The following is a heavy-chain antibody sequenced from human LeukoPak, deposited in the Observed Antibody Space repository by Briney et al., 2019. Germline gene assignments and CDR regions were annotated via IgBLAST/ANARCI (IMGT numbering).Heavy chain of an antibody. CDR1: GGSFSGYY. CDR3: ARFYGFRTPFDY. Sequence: PSETLSLTCAVYGGSFSGYYWSWIRQPPGKGLEWIGEINHSGSTNYNPSLKSRVTISVDTSKNQFSLKLSSVTAADTAVYYCARFYGFRTPFDYWGRGTLVTVSS. CDR2: INHSGST. D-gene: IGHD3-10*01. V-gene: IGHV4-34*01. J-gene: IGHJ4*02.